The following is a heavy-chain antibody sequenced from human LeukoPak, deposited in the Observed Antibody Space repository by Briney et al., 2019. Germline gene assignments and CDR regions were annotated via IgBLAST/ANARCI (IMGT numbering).Heavy chain of an antibody. D-gene: IGHD3-10*01. J-gene: IGHJ6*03. CDR1: GGSISSYY. CDR3: ARVEEGYGSGRRENYYYYYMDV. V-gene: IGHV4-59*01. Sequence: SETLSLTCTVSGGSISSYYWSWIRQPPGKGLEWIGYIYYSGSTNYNPSLKSRVTISVDTSKNQFSLKLSSVTAADTAVYYCARVEEGYGSGRRENYYYYYMDVWGKGTTVTISS. CDR2: IYYSGST.